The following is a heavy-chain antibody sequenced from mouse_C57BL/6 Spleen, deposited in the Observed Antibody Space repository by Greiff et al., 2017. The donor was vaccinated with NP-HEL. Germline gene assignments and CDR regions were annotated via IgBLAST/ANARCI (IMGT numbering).Heavy chain of an antibody. CDR1: GYTFTSYG. J-gene: IGHJ1*03. V-gene: IGHV1-81*01. CDR2: IYPRSGNT. D-gene: IGHD1-1*01. Sequence: VQLQQSGAELARPGASVKLSCKASGYTFTSYGISWVKQRTGQGLEWIGEIYPRSGNTYYNEKFKGKSTLTADKSSSTAYMELRSLTSEDSAVYVCARGRITTVVAPEYFDVWGTGTTVTVSS. CDR3: ARGRITTVVAPEYFDV.